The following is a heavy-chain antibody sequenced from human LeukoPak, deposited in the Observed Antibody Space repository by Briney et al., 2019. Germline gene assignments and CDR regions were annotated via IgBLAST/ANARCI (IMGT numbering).Heavy chain of an antibody. CDR2: IIPIFGTA. D-gene: IGHD6-19*01. J-gene: IGHJ1*01. Sequence: ASVKVSCKASGGTFSSYAISWVRQAPGQGLEWMGGIIPIFGTANYAQKFQGRVTITADKSTSTAYMELSSLRSEDTAVYYCARGRIAVAGLPTLDHYEYFQHWGQGTLVTVSS. V-gene: IGHV1-69*06. CDR1: GGTFSSYA. CDR3: ARGRIAVAGLPTLDHYEYFQH.